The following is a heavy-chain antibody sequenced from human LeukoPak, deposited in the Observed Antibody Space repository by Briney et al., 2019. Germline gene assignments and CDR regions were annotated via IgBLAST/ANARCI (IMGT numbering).Heavy chain of an antibody. Sequence: ASVKVSCTASGYTFRSFGISWVRQAPGHGLEWMGWINTNTGNPTYAQGLTGRFVFSVDTSVDTAYLQISSLKAEDSAVYYCARDHQQWLLGYFYYMDVWGKGTTVTVSS. J-gene: IGHJ6*03. CDR2: INTNTGNP. CDR3: ARDHQQWLLGYFYYMDV. V-gene: IGHV7-4-1*02. CDR1: GYTFRSFG. D-gene: IGHD6-19*01.